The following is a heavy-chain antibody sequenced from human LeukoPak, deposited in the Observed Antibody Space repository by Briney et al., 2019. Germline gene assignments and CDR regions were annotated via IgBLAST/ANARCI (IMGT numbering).Heavy chain of an antibody. J-gene: IGHJ5*02. CDR2: TYYRSRWYN. CDR1: GDSVSSNSGG. Sequence: SQTLSLTCAISGDSVSSNSGGWNRIRQSPSRGLEWLRRTYYRSRWYNDYAVFVESRITINPDTSKNQLSLRLNSVTPADTAVYYCARDLWPGTAFWFDPWGQGTPVTVSS. CDR3: ARDLWPGTAFWFDP. V-gene: IGHV6-1*01. D-gene: IGHD3-10*01.